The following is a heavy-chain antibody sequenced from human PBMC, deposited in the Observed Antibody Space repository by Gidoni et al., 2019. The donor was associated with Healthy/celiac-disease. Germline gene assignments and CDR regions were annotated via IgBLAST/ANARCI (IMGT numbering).Heavy chain of an antibody. CDR2: ISWNSGSI. D-gene: IGHD3-10*01. Sequence: TASGFTFDDYAMHWVRQAPGKGLEWVSGISWNSGSIGYADSVKGRFTISRDNAKNSLYLQMNSLRAEDTALYYCAKGSLSAGDYYYYYGMDVWGQGTTVTVSS. CDR1: GFTFDDYA. V-gene: IGHV3-9*01. CDR3: AKGSLSAGDYYYYYGMDV. J-gene: IGHJ6*02.